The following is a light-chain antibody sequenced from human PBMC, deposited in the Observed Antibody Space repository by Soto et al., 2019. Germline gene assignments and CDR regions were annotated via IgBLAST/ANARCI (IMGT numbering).Light chain of an antibody. CDR1: RYNIGSNT. Sequence: QSVLTQPPSASGTPGQRVTISCSGSRYNIGSNTVNWYQQVPGTAPRLLIHRDHQRPSGVPDRFSGSKSGTSASLAISGLQSEEDADDYCASWDDSLNGYVVFGGGTKLTVL. CDR3: ASWDDSLNGYVV. V-gene: IGLV1-44*01. CDR2: RDH. J-gene: IGLJ2*01.